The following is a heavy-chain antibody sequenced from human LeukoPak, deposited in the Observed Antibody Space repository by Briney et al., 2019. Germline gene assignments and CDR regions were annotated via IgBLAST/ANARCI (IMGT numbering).Heavy chain of an antibody. CDR1: GFSFGSYD. CDR3: ARGNRVGAPTGALDL. Sequence: GGSLRLSCAASGFSFGSYDMYWLRQAPGKGPDWVAGLWWDGTNKFHADSVKGRFTISRDNSKNTLFLQMSSLRAEDTAVYYCARGNRVGAPTGALDLWGQGTMVTVS. CDR2: LWWDGTNK. D-gene: IGHD2-8*01. J-gene: IGHJ3*01. V-gene: IGHV3-33*07.